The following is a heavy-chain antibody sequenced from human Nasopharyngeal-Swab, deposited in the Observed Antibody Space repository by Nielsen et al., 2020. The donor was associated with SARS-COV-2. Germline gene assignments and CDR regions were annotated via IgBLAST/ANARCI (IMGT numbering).Heavy chain of an antibody. CDR2: TRNKANSYTT. D-gene: IGHD1-26*01. J-gene: IGHJ4*02. CDR1: GFTFSDHY. CDR3: ARVSGSYSDY. Sequence: GGSLRLSCAASGFTFSDHYMDWVRQAPGKGLEWVGRTRNKANSYTTEYAASVKGRFTISRDDSKNSLYLQMNSLKTEDTAVYYCARVSGSYSDYWGQGTLVTV. V-gene: IGHV3-72*01.